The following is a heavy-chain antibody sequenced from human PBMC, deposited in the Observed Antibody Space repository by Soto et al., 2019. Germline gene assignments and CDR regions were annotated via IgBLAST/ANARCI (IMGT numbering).Heavy chain of an antibody. Sequence: QVQLVQSGAEVKKPGSSVKVSCKASGGTFSSYAISWVRQAPGQGLEWMGGIIPIFGTANYAQKFQGRVTITADESTSTAYMELSSLRSEDTAVYYCARFQSAAGVYYYYYGMDVWGQGTTVTVSS. J-gene: IGHJ6*02. CDR3: ARFQSAAGVYYYYYGMDV. V-gene: IGHV1-69*01. D-gene: IGHD6-13*01. CDR2: IIPIFGTA. CDR1: GGTFSSYA.